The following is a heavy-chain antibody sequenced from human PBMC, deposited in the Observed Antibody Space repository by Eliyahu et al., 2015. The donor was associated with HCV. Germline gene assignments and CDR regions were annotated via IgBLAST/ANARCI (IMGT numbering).Heavy chain of an antibody. J-gene: IGHJ3*02. Sequence: QVQLQESGPGLVKPSETLSLTCTVSGGSISSYYWSWIRQPPGKGLEWIGYIYYSGSTNYNPSLKSRVTISVDTSKNQFSLKLSSVTAADTAVYYCARGPFEYSSSPGAFDIWGQGTMVTVSS. D-gene: IGHD6-6*01. CDR2: IYYSGST. V-gene: IGHV4-59*01. CDR3: ARGPFEYSSSPGAFDI. CDR1: GGSISSYY.